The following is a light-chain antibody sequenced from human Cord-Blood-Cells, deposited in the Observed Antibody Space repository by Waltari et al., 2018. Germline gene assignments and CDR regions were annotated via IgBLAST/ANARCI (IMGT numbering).Light chain of an antibody. J-gene: IGKJ4*01. CDR1: QEISNY. CDR2: DAS. V-gene: IGKV1-33*01. Sequence: DIQMTQSPSSLSASVGDRVTITCQASQEISNYLNWYQQKPGKDPKLLIYDASNLETGVPSRFSGSGSGTDFTLPISSLQPEDIATYYCQQYDNLLPLTFGGGTKVEIK. CDR3: QQYDNLLPLT.